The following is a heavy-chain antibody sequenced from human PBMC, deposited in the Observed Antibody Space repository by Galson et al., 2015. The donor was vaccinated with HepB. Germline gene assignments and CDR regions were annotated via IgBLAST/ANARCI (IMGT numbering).Heavy chain of an antibody. V-gene: IGHV1-18*04. CDR1: GYTFTSYG. Sequence: SVKVSCKASGYTFTSYGISWVRQAPGQGLEWMGWISAYNGNTNYAQKLQGRVTMTTDTSTSTAYMELRGLRSDDTAVYYCARDSASGYSNAFDIWGQGTMVTVSS. CDR3: ARDSASGYSNAFDI. D-gene: IGHD6-13*01. J-gene: IGHJ3*02. CDR2: ISAYNGNT.